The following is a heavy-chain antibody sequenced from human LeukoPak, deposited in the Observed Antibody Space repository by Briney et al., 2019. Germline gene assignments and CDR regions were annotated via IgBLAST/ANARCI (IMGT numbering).Heavy chain of an antibody. CDR1: GLSVSGHG. Sequence: PGGSLRLACAAAGLSVSGHGMHWVRQSAGKGLEWVAVIWYDGSNKYYADSVKGRFTISRDNSKNPLSLQMDSLSAEDTAIYYCVRWGPETRLDHWGQGTLVTVSS. V-gene: IGHV3-33*01. CDR2: IWYDGSNK. CDR3: VRWGPETRLDH. J-gene: IGHJ4*02. D-gene: IGHD3-16*01.